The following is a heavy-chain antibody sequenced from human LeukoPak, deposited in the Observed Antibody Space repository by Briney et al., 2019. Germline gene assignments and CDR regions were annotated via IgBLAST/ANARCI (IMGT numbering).Heavy chain of an antibody. CDR2: IYYSGST. CDR1: GGSISGGGYY. V-gene: IGHV4-31*03. Sequence: PSQTLSLTCTVSGGSISGGGYYWSWIRQHPGKGLEWIGYIYYSGSTYYNPSLKSRVTISVDTSKNQFSLKLSSVTAADTAVYYCACVLRYFDWAPGYWGQGTLVTVSS. CDR3: ACVLRYFDWAPGY. D-gene: IGHD3-9*01. J-gene: IGHJ4*02.